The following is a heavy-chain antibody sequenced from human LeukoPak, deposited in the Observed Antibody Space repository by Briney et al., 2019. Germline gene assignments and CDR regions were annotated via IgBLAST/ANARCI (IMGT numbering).Heavy chain of an antibody. CDR3: ARGRTTVTPFDY. V-gene: IGHV4-59*01. CDR2: IYYSGST. CDR1: SCTINRYY. D-gene: IGHD4-17*01. J-gene: IGHJ4*02. Sequence: PSETLSLTCTGSSCTINRYYWSWLRHPPGKELEWIGYIYYSGSTNYNPSLKSRVTISVDTSKNQFSLKLSSVTAADTAVYYCARGRTTVTPFDYWGQGTLVTVSS.